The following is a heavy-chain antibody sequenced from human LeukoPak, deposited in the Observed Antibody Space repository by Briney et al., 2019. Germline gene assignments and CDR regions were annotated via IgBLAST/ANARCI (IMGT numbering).Heavy chain of an antibody. Sequence: GESLKISCKGSGYSFTSYWIGWVRQMPGKGLEWMGIIYPGDSDTRYSPSFQGQVTISADKSISTAYLQWSSLKASDTAMYYCASGTTVTNGYWYFDLWGRGTLVTVSS. J-gene: IGHJ2*01. V-gene: IGHV5-51*01. CDR3: ASGTTVTNGYWYFDL. CDR1: GYSFTSYW. D-gene: IGHD4-17*01. CDR2: IYPGDSDT.